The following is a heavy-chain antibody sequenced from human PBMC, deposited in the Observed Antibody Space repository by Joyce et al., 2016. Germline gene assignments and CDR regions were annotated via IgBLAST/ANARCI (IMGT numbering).Heavy chain of an antibody. V-gene: IGHV3-7*01. CDR2: IKQDGTGI. CDR3: ARDGDSSSWYAY. Sequence: EVQLVESGGGLVQPGGSVRVSCAASGFTFSDYWMSWVRQTPGKGLEWVSNIKQDGTGIFYVDSVKGRFTISRDNAKKSLYLQMNSLTAEDTGVYYCARDGDSSSWYAYWGQGTLVTVSS. J-gene: IGHJ4*02. D-gene: IGHD6-19*01. CDR1: GFTFSDYW.